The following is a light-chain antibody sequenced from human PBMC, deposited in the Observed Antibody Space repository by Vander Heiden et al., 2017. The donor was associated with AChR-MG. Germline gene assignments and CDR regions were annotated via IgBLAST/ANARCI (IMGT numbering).Light chain of an antibody. CDR1: GFNFGTNFD. J-gene: IGLJ3*02. V-gene: IGLV1-40*01. CDR3: QSYDNVLNVGV. Sequence: QSVLTQPPSVSGAPAPRATISCTGSGFNFGTNFDVGTNFDVHWYQQLQGAAPRLLMFGNINRPSGVPDRFSASKSGTSASLAITGLQTEDEGDYDCQSYDNVLNVGVFGGGTKLTVL. CDR2: GNI.